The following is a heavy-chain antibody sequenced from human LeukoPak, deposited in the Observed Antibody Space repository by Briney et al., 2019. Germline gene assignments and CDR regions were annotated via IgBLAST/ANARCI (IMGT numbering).Heavy chain of an antibody. Sequence: AGGSLRLSCAASGFTVSSHYMNWVRQAPGKGLQWVSVLYSDGTTYCADSVKGRFTISRDNSRSTLYLQMNSLRAEDTAVYFCARVAYYRVTADQITDAFDVWGRGTAVTVSS. D-gene: IGHD2-21*02. CDR1: GFTVSSHY. V-gene: IGHV3-66*01. CDR3: ARVAYYRVTADQITDAFDV. J-gene: IGHJ3*01. CDR2: LYSDGTT.